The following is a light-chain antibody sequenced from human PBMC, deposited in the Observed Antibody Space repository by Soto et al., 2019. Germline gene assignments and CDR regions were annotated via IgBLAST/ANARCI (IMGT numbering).Light chain of an antibody. CDR2: GVS. J-gene: IGLJ2*01. V-gene: IGLV2-14*01. Sequence: QSVLTQPASVSASPGQSITISCTGGKNDIGSSDYVSWYQQHPGKAPKLIVYGVSNRPTGTSDLFSDTKSGNTASLTISGLQADEAADYYFSSSTNRNTVVFGAGT. CDR3: SSSTNRNTVV. CDR1: KNDIGSSDY.